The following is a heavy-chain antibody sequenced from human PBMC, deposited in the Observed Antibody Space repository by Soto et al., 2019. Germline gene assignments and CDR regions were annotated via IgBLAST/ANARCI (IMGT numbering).Heavy chain of an antibody. Sequence: QVQLVQSGAEVKKPGSSVKVSGKAAGGTFSSYTITWVRQAPGQGLEWLGRIIPIFGVTNYAQKFQDRVTITADRSPTTAYMALSRLRSADTAVYYCVRDWESTTQTWGFGDSWGQGTLVTVSS. V-gene: IGHV1-69*08. D-gene: IGHD1-1*01. CDR3: VRDWESTTQTWGFGDS. CDR1: GGTFSSYT. J-gene: IGHJ4*02. CDR2: IIPIFGVT.